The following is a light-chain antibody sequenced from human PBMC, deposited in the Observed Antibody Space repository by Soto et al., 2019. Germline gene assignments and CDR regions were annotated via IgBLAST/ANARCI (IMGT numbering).Light chain of an antibody. CDR1: SSDVGAYNY. CDR3: CSYAGSNNLV. J-gene: IGLJ2*01. CDR2: EVI. Sequence: QSALTQPPSASGSPGQSVTISCTGTSSDVGAYNYVSWYQQHPGKAPKLMIYEVIKRPSGVPDRFSGSKSGNTASLTVSGLQAEDEADYYCCSYAGSNNLVFGGGTKLTVL. V-gene: IGLV2-8*01.